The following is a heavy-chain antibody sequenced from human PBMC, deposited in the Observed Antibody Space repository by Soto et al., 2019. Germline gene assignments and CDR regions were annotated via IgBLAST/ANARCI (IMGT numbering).Heavy chain of an antibody. CDR3: AREVGFSGSYPGGYFDY. CDR1: GFTFSSYA. CDR2: ISGSGGST. J-gene: IGHJ4*02. V-gene: IGHV3-23*01. Sequence: EVQLLESGGGLVQPGGSLRLSCAASGFTFSSYAMSWVRQAPGKGLEWVSAISGSGGSTYYADSVKGRFTISRDNSKNTLYLQMNSLRAEDTAVYYCAREVGFSGSYPGGYFDYWGQGTLVTVSS. D-gene: IGHD1-26*01.